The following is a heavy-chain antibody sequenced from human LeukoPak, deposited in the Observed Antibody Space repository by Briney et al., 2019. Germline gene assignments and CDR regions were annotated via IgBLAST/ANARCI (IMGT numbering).Heavy chain of an antibody. V-gene: IGHV3-23*01. CDR3: AKGGGSGWYWEEY. CDR1: GFTFSSYW. D-gene: IGHD6-19*01. CDR2: ISGSGGST. Sequence: PGGSLRLSCEASGFTFSSYWMSWVRQAPGKGLEWVSAISGSGGSTYYADFVKGRFTISRDNSKNTLYLQMNSLRAEDTAVYYCAKGGGSGWYWEEYWGQGTLVTVSS. J-gene: IGHJ4*02.